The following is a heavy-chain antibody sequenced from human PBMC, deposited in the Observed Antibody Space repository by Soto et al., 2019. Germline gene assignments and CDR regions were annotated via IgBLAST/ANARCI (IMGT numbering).Heavy chain of an antibody. J-gene: IGHJ6*02. Sequence: QVHLVQSGAEVKKPGSSVKVSCKASGGTFSSFIISWVRQAPGQGLEWMGGIIPVFGRANYAQKFQGRVTIAADESTSTAYMELSSLRSQDTAVYYCARATGVLVDNYYHYGMDVWGQGTTVTVTS. CDR3: ARATGVLVDNYYHYGMDV. D-gene: IGHD2-8*02. CDR1: GGTFSSFI. V-gene: IGHV1-69*01. CDR2: IIPVFGRA.